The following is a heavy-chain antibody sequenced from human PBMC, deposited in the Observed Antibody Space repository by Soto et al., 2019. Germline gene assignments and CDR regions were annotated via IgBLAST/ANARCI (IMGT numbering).Heavy chain of an antibody. CDR1: GGSFSGYY. J-gene: IGHJ6*02. CDR2: IKHSGST. Sequence: SETLSLTCAVYGGSFSGYYWSWIRQPPGKGLEWIGEIKHSGSTNYNPSLKSRVTLSVDTSKNQFSLKLSSVTAADTAVYYCARVRITMVRGVIKFYYYYYGMYVWGQGTTVTVSS. CDR3: ARVRITMVRGVIKFYYYYYGMYV. V-gene: IGHV4-34*01. D-gene: IGHD3-10*01.